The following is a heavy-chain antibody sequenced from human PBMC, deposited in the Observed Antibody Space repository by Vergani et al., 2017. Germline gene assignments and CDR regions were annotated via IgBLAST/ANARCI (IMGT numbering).Heavy chain of an antibody. CDR3: AKDGGYCGGDCYPNWFDP. CDR1: GFTFSSYA. CDR2: ISGSGGST. V-gene: IGHV3-23*01. D-gene: IGHD2-21*02. Sequence: EVQLLESGGGLVQPGGSLRLSCAASGFTFSSYAMSWVRQAPGKGLEWVSAISGSGGSTYYAASVKGRFTISGDNSKNTLYLQMNSLRAEDTAVYYCAKDGGYCGGDCYPNWFDPWGQGTLVTVSS. J-gene: IGHJ5*02.